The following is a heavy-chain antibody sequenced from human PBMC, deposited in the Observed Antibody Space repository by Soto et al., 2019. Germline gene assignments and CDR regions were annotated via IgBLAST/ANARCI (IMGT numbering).Heavy chain of an antibody. CDR3: ARDGSGGSWNTVGMDV. CDR1: GDSINTGDYY. Sequence: LSLTCTVSGDSINTGDYYWSWLRQPPRKGLEWIGYIYYTGSTYYNPSLKSQFTISIDTSKTQSSLKLSSVTAADTAVYYCARDGSGGSWNTVGMDVWGQGTTVTVSS. CDR2: IYYTGST. J-gene: IGHJ6*02. D-gene: IGHD2-15*01. V-gene: IGHV4-30-4*01.